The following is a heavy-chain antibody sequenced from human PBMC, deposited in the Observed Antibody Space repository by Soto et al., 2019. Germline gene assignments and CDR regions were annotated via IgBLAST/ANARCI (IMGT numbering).Heavy chain of an antibody. V-gene: IGHV2-5*02. CDR1: GFSLTTRGVG. CDR3: AHIPNYYQYDWFDP. D-gene: IGHD3-16*01. CDR2: IYWADDK. J-gene: IGHJ5*02. Sequence: QITLKESGPTLVKPTQTLTLTCTFSGFSLTTRGVGVGWIRQPPGKALECLALIYWADDKRYSASLQSKLSITKDSSKNLVVLTMTNVDPVDTSTYYCAHIPNYYQYDWFDPWGQGTLVSVSS.